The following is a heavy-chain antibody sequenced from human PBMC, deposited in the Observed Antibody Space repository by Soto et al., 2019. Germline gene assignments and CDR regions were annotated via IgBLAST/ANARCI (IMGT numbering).Heavy chain of an antibody. J-gene: IGHJ6*02. CDR3: TRDVYSGYDYYYYYGMDV. V-gene: IGHV3-49*04. Sequence: GVLRLSCTASGFTFGDYAMSWVRQAPGKGLEWVGFIRGKAYGGTTEYAASVKGRFTISRDDSKSIAYLQMNSLETEDTAVYYCTRDVYSGYDYYYYYGMDVWGQGTTVTVSS. CDR1: GFTFGDYA. CDR2: IRGKAYGGTT. D-gene: IGHD5-12*01.